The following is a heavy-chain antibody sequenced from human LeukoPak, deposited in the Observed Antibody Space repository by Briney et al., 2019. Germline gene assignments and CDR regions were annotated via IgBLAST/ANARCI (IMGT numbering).Heavy chain of an antibody. Sequence: PGGSLRLSCAASGFTFDDYGMSWVRQAPGKGLEWVSGINWNGGTTGYADSVKGRFTISRDNSKNTLYLQMNSLRAEDTAVYYCAKDRYYYDSRELVDYWGQGTLVTVSS. V-gene: IGHV3-20*04. D-gene: IGHD3-22*01. CDR3: AKDRYYYDSRELVDY. CDR2: INWNGGTT. J-gene: IGHJ4*02. CDR1: GFTFDDYG.